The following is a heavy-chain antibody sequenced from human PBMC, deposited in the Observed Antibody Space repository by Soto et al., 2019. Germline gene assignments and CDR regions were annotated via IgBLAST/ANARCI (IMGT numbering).Heavy chain of an antibody. D-gene: IGHD3-10*01. V-gene: IGHV4-34*01. CDR3: ARVSGIYYYGMDV. CDR1: GGSFSGYY. Sequence: SETLSLTCAVYGGSFSGYYWSWIRQPPGKGLEWIGEINHSGSTNYNPSIKSRVTISVDTSKNHFSLKLSSVTAADTAVYYCARVSGIYYYGMDVWGQGTTVT. J-gene: IGHJ6*02. CDR2: INHSGST.